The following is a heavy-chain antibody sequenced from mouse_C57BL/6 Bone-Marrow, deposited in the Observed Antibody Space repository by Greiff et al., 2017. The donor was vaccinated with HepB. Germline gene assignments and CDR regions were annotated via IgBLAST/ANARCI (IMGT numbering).Heavy chain of an antibody. CDR2: ISYSGRT. Sequence: EVQLQQSGPGLAKPSQTLSLTCSVSGYSITSDYWNWIRKFPGNKLEYMGYISYSGRTNYNPSLKSRTSITLDTTKNPDYLQLNTVTTEDTATYYCARKDYSNDFWDFDVWGPGTTVTVSS. V-gene: IGHV3-8*01. D-gene: IGHD2-12*01. J-gene: IGHJ1*01. CDR3: ARKDYSNDFWDFDV. CDR1: GYSITSDY.